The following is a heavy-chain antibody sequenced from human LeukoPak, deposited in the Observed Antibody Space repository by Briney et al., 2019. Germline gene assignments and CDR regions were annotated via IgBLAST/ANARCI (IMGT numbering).Heavy chain of an antibody. CDR3: ARHVRGHDYVWGSYPSPFAY. CDR1: GGSITSTYY. D-gene: IGHD3-16*02. CDR2: MYHSGST. V-gene: IGHV4-39*01. Sequence: SETLSLACSVSGGSITSTYYWGWIRQPPGKGLEWIGSMYHSGSTYYNPSLKSRVTMSVDTSKNQFSLRLSSVTAADTAVYYCARHVRGHDYVWGSYPSPFAYWGQGTLVTVSS. J-gene: IGHJ4*02.